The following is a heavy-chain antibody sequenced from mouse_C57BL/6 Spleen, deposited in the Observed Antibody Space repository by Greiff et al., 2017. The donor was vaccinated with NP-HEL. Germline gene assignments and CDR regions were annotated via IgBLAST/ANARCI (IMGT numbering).Heavy chain of an antibody. CDR2: ISSGSSTI. CDR3: ARRDSYFDY. CDR1: GFTFRDYG. V-gene: IGHV5-17*01. Sequence: VESGGGLLKPGGSLKLSCAASGFTFRDYGMHWVRQAPEKGLKWFAYISSGSSTIYYADTVKGRFTISRDNAKNTLFLQMTSLRSEDTAMYYCARRDSYFDYWGQGTTLTVSS. J-gene: IGHJ2*01.